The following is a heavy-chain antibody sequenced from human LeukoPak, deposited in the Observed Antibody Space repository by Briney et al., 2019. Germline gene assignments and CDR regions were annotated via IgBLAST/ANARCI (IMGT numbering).Heavy chain of an antibody. V-gene: IGHV4-39*01. D-gene: IGHD2/OR15-2a*01. CDR2: IYYSGST. Sequence: PSETLSLTCTVSGGSISSSSYYWGWIRRPPGKGLEWIGSIYYSGSTYYNPSLKSRVMISVDTSKNQFSLKVSSVTAADTAVYYCARLGLHHLSHYDMDVWGQGTTVTVSS. CDR3: ARLGLHHLSHYDMDV. J-gene: IGHJ6*02. CDR1: GGSISSSSYY.